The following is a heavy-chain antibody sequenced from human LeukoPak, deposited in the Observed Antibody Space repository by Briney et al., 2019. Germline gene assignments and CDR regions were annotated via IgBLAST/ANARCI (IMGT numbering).Heavy chain of an antibody. Sequence: SETLSLTCTVSGGSISSYYWSWIRQPPGKGLEWVGYIYYSGSTNYNPSLKSRVTISVDTSKNQFSLKLSSVTAADTAVYYCAAHSSSWYYFGYWGQGTLVTVSS. D-gene: IGHD6-13*01. J-gene: IGHJ4*02. V-gene: IGHV4-59*01. CDR1: GGSISSYY. CDR2: IYYSGST. CDR3: AAHSSSWYYFGY.